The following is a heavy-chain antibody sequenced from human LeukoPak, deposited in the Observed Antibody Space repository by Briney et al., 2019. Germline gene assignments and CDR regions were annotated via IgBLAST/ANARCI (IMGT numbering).Heavy chain of an antibody. J-gene: IGHJ4*02. Sequence: GGSLRLSCAASGFTFSSYWMSWVRQAPGKGLEWVANIKQDGREKYYVDSVKGRFTISRDNAKNSLYLQMNSLRAEDTALYFCARGRVGATNQYFDYWGQGTLVTVSS. CDR1: GFTFSSYW. D-gene: IGHD1-26*01. CDR3: ARGRVGATNQYFDY. CDR2: IKQDGREK. V-gene: IGHV3-7*03.